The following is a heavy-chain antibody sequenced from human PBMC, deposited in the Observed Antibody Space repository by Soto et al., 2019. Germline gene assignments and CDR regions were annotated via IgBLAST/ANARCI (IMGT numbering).Heavy chain of an antibody. CDR2: IYHSGST. D-gene: IGHD1-26*01. Sequence: VQLQESGPGLVKPSGTLSLTCAVSGGSISSSNWWSWVRQPPGKGLEWIGEIYHSGSTNYNSCLNRRVTISVDKSKNQDSLKLSSVTAAVTAVYYWTRVSGSYYYGIEVWGQGITVTVSS. CDR1: GGSISSSNW. V-gene: IGHV4-4*02. J-gene: IGHJ6*02. CDR3: TRVSGSYYYGIEV.